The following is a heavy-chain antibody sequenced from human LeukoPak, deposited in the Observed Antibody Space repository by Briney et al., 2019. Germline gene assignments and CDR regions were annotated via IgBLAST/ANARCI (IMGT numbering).Heavy chain of an antibody. J-gene: IGHJ4*02. V-gene: IGHV4-39*07. Sequence: SETLSLTCTVSGGSINSSNYNWGWIRQPARRGPERLASVYYSGLTYYNSSLKSRVSISVDTSKNQFSLKLTSVTAADTAVYYCARVAYGSGSRLIDCWGQGTLVTISS. D-gene: IGHD3-10*01. CDR3: ARVAYGSGSRLIDC. CDR1: GGSINSSNYN. CDR2: VYYSGLT.